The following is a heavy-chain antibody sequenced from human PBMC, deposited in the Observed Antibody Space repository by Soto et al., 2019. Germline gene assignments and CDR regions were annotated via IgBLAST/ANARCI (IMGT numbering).Heavy chain of an antibody. J-gene: IGHJ4*02. CDR2: ISESGTIT. D-gene: IGHD3-16*01. CDR3: AKGGRRRGSYPPLDF. Sequence: EVQLLESGGGLVQPGGSLRLSCAAFGFTFSSYAMTWVRQAPGKGLEWVSAISESGTITYHADSVRGRFTISRDNSKKTVYLKLTSLRAGETAVYFCAKGGRRRGSYPPLDFWGQGTLVTVSS. CDR1: GFTFSSYA. V-gene: IGHV3-23*01.